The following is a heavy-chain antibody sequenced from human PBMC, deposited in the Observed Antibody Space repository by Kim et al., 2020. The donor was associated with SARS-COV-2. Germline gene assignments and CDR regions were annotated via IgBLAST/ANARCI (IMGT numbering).Heavy chain of an antibody. CDR2: ISAHGGGT. J-gene: IGHJ6*02. Sequence: GGSLRLSCPVSGFTFSTYAMSWVRQAPGKGLEWVSSISAHGGGTYYSDSVKGRFTISRDNSQNTLYLQMNSLRADDTAVYYCAKDRGFGLVIYFYGLDVWGQGTTVTVSS. CDR1: GFTFSTYA. V-gene: IGHV3-23*01. CDR3: AKDRGFGLVIYFYGLDV. D-gene: IGHD3-3*01.